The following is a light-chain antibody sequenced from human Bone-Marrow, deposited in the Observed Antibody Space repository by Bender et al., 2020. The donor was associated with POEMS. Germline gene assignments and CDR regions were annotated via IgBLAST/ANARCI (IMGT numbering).Light chain of an antibody. CDR3: CSYGGSRNWV. Sequence: QSDLTQPASVSGSPGQSITISCTGTSSDVGGYNLVSWYQQHPGKAPKLLICEGTKRPSGVSNRFSGSKSDNTASLTISGLQAEDEADYYCCSYGGSRNWVFGGGTKVTVL. J-gene: IGLJ3*02. V-gene: IGLV2-23*01. CDR2: EGT. CDR1: SSDVGGYNL.